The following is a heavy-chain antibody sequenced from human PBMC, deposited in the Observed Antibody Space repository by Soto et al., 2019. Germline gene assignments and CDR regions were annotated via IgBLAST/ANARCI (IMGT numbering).Heavy chain of an antibody. CDR3: ARDWAHYYDSSGLGVDY. V-gene: IGHV1-18*01. J-gene: IGHJ4*02. CDR2: ISAYNGNT. D-gene: IGHD3-22*01. Sequence: ASVKVSCKASGYTFTSYGISWVRQAPGQGLEWMGWISAYNGNTNYAQKLQGRVTMTTDTSTSTAYMELRSLRSDDTAVYYCARDWAHYYDSSGLGVDYWGQGTLVTVSS. CDR1: GYTFTSYG.